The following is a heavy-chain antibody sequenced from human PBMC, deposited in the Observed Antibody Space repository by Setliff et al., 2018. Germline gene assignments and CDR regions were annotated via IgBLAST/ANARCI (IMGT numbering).Heavy chain of an antibody. Sequence: SETLSLTCALSGGSISSGSYHWSWIRQPAGQGLEWVGRLHTSGSTNYNPSLKGRVTISVDTSRNQFSLNLTSVTAADTAVYYCARANKKLDYYYYYYMDVWGTGTTVTVSS. CDR3: ARANKKLDYYYYYYMDV. J-gene: IGHJ6*03. CDR1: GGSISSGSYH. V-gene: IGHV4-61*02. D-gene: IGHD1-1*01. CDR2: LHTSGST.